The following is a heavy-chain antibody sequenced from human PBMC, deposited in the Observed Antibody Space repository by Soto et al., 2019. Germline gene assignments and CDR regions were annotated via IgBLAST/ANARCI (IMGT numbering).Heavy chain of an antibody. Sequence: QVQLVQSGAEVKKPGSSVKVSCKASGGTFSSYAINWVRQAPGQGLEWMGGIIPIFGTADYAQKFQRRVTITADETTSTAYMELSSPSSEDTALYYCASRITRSPNYCDGMDVLGQGTTVTVSS. J-gene: IGHJ6*02. CDR1: GGTFSSYA. D-gene: IGHD1-20*01. CDR3: ASRITRSPNYCDGMDV. CDR2: IIPIFGTA. V-gene: IGHV1-69*12.